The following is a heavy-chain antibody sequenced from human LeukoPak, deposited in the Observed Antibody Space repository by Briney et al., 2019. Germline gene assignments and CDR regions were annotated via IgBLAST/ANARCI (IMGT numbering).Heavy chain of an antibody. D-gene: IGHD3-9*01. J-gene: IGHJ4*02. V-gene: IGHV4-59*01. CDR1: GGSISSYY. CDR2: IYYSGST. Sequence: PSETLSLTCTVSGGSISSYYWSWIRQPPGKGLEWIGYIYYSGSTNYNPSLKSRVTISVGTSKNQFSLKLSSVTAADTAVYYCARGILTGLLVYYFDYWGQGTLVTVSS. CDR3: ARGILTGLLVYYFDY.